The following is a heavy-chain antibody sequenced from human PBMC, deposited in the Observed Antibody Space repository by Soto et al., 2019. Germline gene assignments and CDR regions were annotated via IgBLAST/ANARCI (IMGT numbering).Heavy chain of an antibody. CDR1: GFTFSSYS. V-gene: IGHV3-48*01. CDR2: ISSSSSTI. Sequence: PGGSLRLSCAASGFTFSSYSMNWVRQAPGKGLEWVSYISSSSSTIYYADSVKGRFTISRDNAKNSLYLQMNSLRAEDTAVYYCARVLLSGYDLRPHWGQGTLVTVSS. D-gene: IGHD5-12*01. J-gene: IGHJ4*02. CDR3: ARVLLSGYDLRPH.